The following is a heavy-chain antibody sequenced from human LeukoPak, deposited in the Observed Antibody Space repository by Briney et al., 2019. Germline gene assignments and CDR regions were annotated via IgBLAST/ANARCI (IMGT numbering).Heavy chain of an antibody. Sequence: SETLSLTCTVSGGSISSSSYYWGWIRQPPGKGLEWIGSIYYSGSTYYNPSLKSRVTISLDTSKNQFSLKLSSVTAADTAVYYCARQGTYYDILTGYRPYPVDYWGQGTLVTVSS. CDR2: IYYSGST. CDR1: GGSISSSSYY. J-gene: IGHJ4*02. D-gene: IGHD3-9*01. V-gene: IGHV4-39*01. CDR3: ARQGTYYDILTGYRPYPVDY.